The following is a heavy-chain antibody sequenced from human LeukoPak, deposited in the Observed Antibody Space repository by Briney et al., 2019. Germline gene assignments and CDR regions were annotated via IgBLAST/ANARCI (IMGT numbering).Heavy chain of an antibody. CDR2: ISYNGNT. J-gene: IGHJ4*02. Sequence: SETLSLTCTVSGDSISSNNYFWGWICQPPGKGLEWIGDISYNGNTNYNPSLKSRVTISVDTSKNQFSLKLSSVTAADTAVYYCAREKPGYSGGFDYWGQGTLVTVSS. V-gene: IGHV4-39*07. D-gene: IGHD4-11*01. CDR3: AREKPGYSGGFDY. CDR1: GDSISSNNYF.